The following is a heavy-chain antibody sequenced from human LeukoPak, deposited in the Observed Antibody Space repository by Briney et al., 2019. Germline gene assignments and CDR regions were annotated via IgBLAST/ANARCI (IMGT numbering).Heavy chain of an antibody. J-gene: IGHJ4*02. D-gene: IGHD3-10*01. Sequence: GGSLRLSCAASGFTFSSFPMSWVRQAPGTGLEWVSIIGGNGGGTYYADSVKGRFTISRDNSKNTLYLQMNSLRAEDTAVYYCAKILRGLWFGDEDPDYWGQGTLVTVSS. CDR1: GFTFSSFP. V-gene: IGHV3-23*01. CDR3: AKILRGLWFGDEDPDY. CDR2: IGGNGGGT.